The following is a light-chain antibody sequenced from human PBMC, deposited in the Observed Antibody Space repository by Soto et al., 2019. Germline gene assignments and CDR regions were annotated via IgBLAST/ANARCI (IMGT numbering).Light chain of an antibody. CDR3: CSYTTSNTRQIV. CDR1: SSDVGGYNY. CDR2: DVS. Sequence: LTQPASVSGSPGQPITISCTGTSSDVGGYNYVSWYQHHPGKAPKLMIYDVSNRPSGVSNRFSGSKSGNTASLTISGLQPEDEADYYCCSYTTSNTRQIVFGTGTKVTVL. V-gene: IGLV2-14*03. J-gene: IGLJ1*01.